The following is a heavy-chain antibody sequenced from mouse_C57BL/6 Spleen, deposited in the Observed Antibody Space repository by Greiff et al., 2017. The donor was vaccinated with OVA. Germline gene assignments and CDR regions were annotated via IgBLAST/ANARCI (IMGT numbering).Heavy chain of an antibody. V-gene: IGHV5-17*01. CDR3: ARGGGSDYAMDY. CDR2: ISSGSSTI. D-gene: IGHD1-1*01. CDR1: GFTFSDYG. Sequence: EVKLVESGGGLVKPGGSLKLSCAASGFTFSDYGMHWVRQAPEKGLEWVAYISSGSSTIYYADTVKGRFTISRDNAKNTLFLQMTSLRSEDTAMYYCARGGGSDYAMDYWGQGTSVTVSS. J-gene: IGHJ4*01.